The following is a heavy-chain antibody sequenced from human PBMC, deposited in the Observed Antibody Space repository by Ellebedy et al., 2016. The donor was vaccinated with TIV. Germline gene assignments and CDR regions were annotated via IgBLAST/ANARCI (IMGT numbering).Heavy chain of an antibody. V-gene: IGHV3-23*01. CDR1: GFRFGDHA. CDR3: AKGGGAAGTQFYYYYYMDV. CDR2: VSASGVTT. J-gene: IGHJ6*03. Sequence: GGSLRLXXAASGFRFGDHAMSWVRQGPGKGLEWVSTVSASGVTTYYADSVKGRFTISRDNSKNTVILQMDSLRGEDTGKYYCAKGGGAAGTQFYYYYYMDVWGKGTTVTVSS. D-gene: IGHD1-1*01.